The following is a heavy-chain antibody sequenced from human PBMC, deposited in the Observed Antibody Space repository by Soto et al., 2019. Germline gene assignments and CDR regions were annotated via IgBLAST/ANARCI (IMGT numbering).Heavy chain of an antibody. Sequence: ASVKVSCKASGGTFSSYAISWVRQAPGQGLEWMGGIIPIFGTANYAQKFQGRVTITADESTSTAYMELISLRSEDTAVYYCASALCRYDCWSCWEFDYWGQGTLVTVSS. V-gene: IGHV1-69*13. CDR3: ASALCRYDCWSCWEFDY. J-gene: IGHJ4*02. CDR1: GGTFSSYA. D-gene: IGHD3-3*01. CDR2: IIPIFGTA.